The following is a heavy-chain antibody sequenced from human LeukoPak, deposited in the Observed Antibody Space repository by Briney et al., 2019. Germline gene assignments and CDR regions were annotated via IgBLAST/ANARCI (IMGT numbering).Heavy chain of an antibody. CDR1: GGSLSGYY. Sequence: PSETPSLTCAVSGGSLSGYYWTWIRQPPGKGLEWIGEINHSGGTNYNPSLKSRVTISVDTSKNQFSLKLSSVTAADTAVYYCARGRGGGQPGCRWGQGTLVTVSS. CDR2: INHSGGT. D-gene: IGHD1-26*01. V-gene: IGHV4-34*01. J-gene: IGHJ4*02. CDR3: ARGRGGGQPGCR.